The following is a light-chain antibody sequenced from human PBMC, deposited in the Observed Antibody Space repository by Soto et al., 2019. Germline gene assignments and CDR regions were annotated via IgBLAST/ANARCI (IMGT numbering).Light chain of an antibody. V-gene: IGKV1-5*03. Sequence: DIQMTQSPSTLSASPGDGVTITWRASQSISSWLAWYQQKPGKAPKLLIYKASSLESGVPSRFSGSGSGTEFTLTISSLQPDDFATYYCQQYNSYPWTFGQGTKVDIK. CDR2: KAS. CDR1: QSISSW. CDR3: QQYNSYPWT. J-gene: IGKJ1*01.